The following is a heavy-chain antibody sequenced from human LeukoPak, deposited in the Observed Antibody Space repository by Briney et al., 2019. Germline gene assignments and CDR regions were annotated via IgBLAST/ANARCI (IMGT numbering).Heavy chain of an antibody. D-gene: IGHD5-24*01. V-gene: IGHV3-23*01. Sequence: GGSLRLSCAASGFTFTNYAMSWVRQAPGKGLEWVSAMSGTGGVTYYADSVKGRFTISRDNSKNTLYLPVNSLRAADTAVYYCAKVQEMATILPPFHYWGQGTLVTVSS. CDR3: AKVQEMATILPPFHY. CDR1: GFTFTNYA. J-gene: IGHJ4*02. CDR2: MSGTGGVT.